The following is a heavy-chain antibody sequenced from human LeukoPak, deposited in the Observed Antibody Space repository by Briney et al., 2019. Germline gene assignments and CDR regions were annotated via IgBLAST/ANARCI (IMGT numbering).Heavy chain of an antibody. V-gene: IGHV3-33*08. CDR2: IWYDGSNK. D-gene: IGHD3-22*01. Sequence: GGSLRLSCAASGFPFSSNWMHWVRQAPGKGLEWVAVIWYDGSNKYYADSVKGRFTISRDNSKNTLYLQMNSLRAEDTAVYYCARSSDSSGYDAFDIWGQGTMVTVSS. J-gene: IGHJ3*02. CDR3: ARSSDSSGYDAFDI. CDR1: GFPFSSNW.